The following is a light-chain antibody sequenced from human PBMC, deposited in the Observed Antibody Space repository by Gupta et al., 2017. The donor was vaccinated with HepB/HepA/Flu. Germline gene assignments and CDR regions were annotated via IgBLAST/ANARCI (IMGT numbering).Light chain of an antibody. CDR2: DVN. V-gene: IGLV2-14*01. CDR3: SSDTSVRIV. CDR1: SRDVGGYDH. J-gene: IGLJ1*01. Sequence: QSALTQPASVSGSPGQSITISCPGTSRDVGGYDHVSWYQQHPSKSPNPIILDVNNRPSAGSNRFSGSTSGTTASLTISGPQDEDEDDLYSSSDTSVRIVFGSGTKVTVL.